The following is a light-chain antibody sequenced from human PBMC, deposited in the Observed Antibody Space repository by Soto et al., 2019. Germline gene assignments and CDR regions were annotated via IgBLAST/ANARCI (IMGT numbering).Light chain of an antibody. CDR1: QTINGR. CDR2: DVS. CDR3: QQYKVYPYT. Sequence: DIQMTQSHSTLSASIVDRVTITCRASQTINGRLAWYQQKPGRPPKLLIYDVSFLESGAPSRFSGSGSGTDFTLTISRLRPDDFATFYCQQYKVYPYTFGQGSRLDIQ. V-gene: IGKV1-5*01. J-gene: IGKJ2*01.